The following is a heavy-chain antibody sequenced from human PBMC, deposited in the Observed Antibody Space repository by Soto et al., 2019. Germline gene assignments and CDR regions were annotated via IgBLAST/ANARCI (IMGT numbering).Heavy chain of an antibody. Sequence: EVQLVESGGGLVKPGGSLRLSCAASGFTFSSYSMNWVRQAPGKGLEWVSAISRSSSYIHYADSVKGRFTISRDNAKNPLYLQMNSLTAEDTAVYYCASQGEYYDSSGYSSRSGTGAMAVWGQGNTVTVSS. D-gene: IGHD3-22*01. CDR3: ASQGEYYDSSGYSSRSGTGAMAV. J-gene: IGHJ6*02. CDR2: ISRSSSYI. CDR1: GFTFSSYS. V-gene: IGHV3-21*06.